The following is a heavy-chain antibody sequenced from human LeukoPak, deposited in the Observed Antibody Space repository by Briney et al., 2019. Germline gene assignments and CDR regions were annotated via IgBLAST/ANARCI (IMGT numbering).Heavy chain of an antibody. CDR3: ARPNSSGYYLD. V-gene: IGHV4-34*01. J-gene: IGHJ4*02. CDR1: GGSFSGYY. D-gene: IGHD3-22*01. Sequence: PSETLSLTCAVYGGSFSGYYWSWIRQPPGKGLEWIGEINHSGSTNYNPSLKSRVTISVDTSKNQFSLKLSSVTAADTAVYYCARPNSSGYYLDWGQGTLVTVSS. CDR2: INHSGST.